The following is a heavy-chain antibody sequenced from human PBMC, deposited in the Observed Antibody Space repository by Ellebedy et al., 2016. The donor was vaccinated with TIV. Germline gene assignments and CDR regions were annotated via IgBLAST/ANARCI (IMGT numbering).Heavy chain of an antibody. CDR2: INQDGSEK. D-gene: IGHD4-17*01. Sequence: GGSLRLSCVASGFSFRSYWMSWVRQAPGKGLEWVANINQDGSEKFYVDSVEGRFTISRDNAKNSLYVQMNNLRAEDTAVYYCATDGSYGDYLSPTHAFSIWGQGTMVTVSS. CDR3: ATDGSYGDYLSPTHAFSI. J-gene: IGHJ3*02. CDR1: GFSFRSYW. V-gene: IGHV3-7*01.